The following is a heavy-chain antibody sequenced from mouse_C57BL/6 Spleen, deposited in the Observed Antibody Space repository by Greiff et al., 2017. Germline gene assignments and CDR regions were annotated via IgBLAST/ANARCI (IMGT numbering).Heavy chain of an antibody. CDR1: GYAFSSSW. V-gene: IGHV1-82*01. D-gene: IGHD1-1*01. CDR2: IYPGDGDT. CDR3: ASEIYYYGSSYDYAMDY. Sequence: LVESGPELVKPGASVKISCKASGYAFSSSWMNWVKQRPGKGLEWIGRIYPGDGDTNYNGKFKGKATLTADKSSSTAYMQLSSLTSEDSAVYFCASEIYYYGSSYDYAMDYWGQGTSVTVSS. J-gene: IGHJ4*01.